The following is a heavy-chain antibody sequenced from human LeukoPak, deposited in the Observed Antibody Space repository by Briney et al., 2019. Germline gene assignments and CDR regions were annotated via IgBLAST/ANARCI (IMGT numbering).Heavy chain of an antibody. Sequence: GGSLILSCAASGFIFSNYAMSWVRQVPGRGLEWVSTISSRGDSTYVADSVKGRFTISRDNSKNSLYLQMNTVRAEDTAVYYCVKGPRPDITVTHTVENWGQGTLVTVSS. CDR2: ISSRGDST. J-gene: IGHJ4*02. V-gene: IGHV3-23*01. CDR1: GFIFSNYA. D-gene: IGHD4-17*01. CDR3: VKGPRPDITVTHTVEN.